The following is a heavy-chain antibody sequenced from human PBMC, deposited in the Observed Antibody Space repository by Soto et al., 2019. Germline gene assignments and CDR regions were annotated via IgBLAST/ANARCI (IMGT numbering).Heavy chain of an antibody. V-gene: IGHV1-46*01. Sequence: GASVKVSCKASGYIFTSYYIHWVRQAPGQGLEWMGWINPFDGSRMFAQSFQGRVTMTRDTSTSTVYMEMSSLGSEDTAVYYCARVDCGGECYLIDYWGPGTLVTVSS. CDR2: INPFDGSR. D-gene: IGHD2-21*01. J-gene: IGHJ4*02. CDR1: GYIFTSYY. CDR3: ARVDCGGECYLIDY.